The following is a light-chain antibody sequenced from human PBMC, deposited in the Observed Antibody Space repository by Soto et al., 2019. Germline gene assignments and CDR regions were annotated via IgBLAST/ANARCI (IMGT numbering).Light chain of an antibody. V-gene: IGLV2-14*01. CDR3: NSYTNTAARV. Sequence: QSALTQPASVSGSPGQSITISCTGTSSDVGAHNFVSWYQQHPGKAPKLMIYEVSNRPSGVSDRFSGSKSGNTASLTISGLRAEDEADYYCNSYTNTAARVFGTGTKVTVL. J-gene: IGLJ1*01. CDR1: SSDVGAHNF. CDR2: EVS.